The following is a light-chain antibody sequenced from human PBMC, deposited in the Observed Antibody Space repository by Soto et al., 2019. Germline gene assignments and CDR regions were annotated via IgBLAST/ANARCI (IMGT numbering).Light chain of an antibody. CDR1: QSVSSSY. V-gene: IGKV3-20*01. Sequence: EIVLTQSPGTLSLSPGERATLSCRASQSVSSSYLAWYQQKPGQAPRLLIYGASSRVTGIPDRFSGSGSGADFTLPISRLEPEDFAVYYCQQYGSSPWTFGQGTKVEIK. J-gene: IGKJ1*01. CDR3: QQYGSSPWT. CDR2: GAS.